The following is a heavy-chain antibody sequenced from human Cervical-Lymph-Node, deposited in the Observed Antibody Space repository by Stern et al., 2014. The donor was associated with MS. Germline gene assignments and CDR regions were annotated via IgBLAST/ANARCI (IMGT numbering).Heavy chain of an antibody. Sequence: QLQLQESGPGLVKPSETLSLTCTVSGASVSSGSYYWGWIRQSPGKRLEWIGYVYYTGTPYSHPSLSSRVTISIDQSTNPFFLNIPSVTATDTAVYYCARHDQFLGGMDVWGQGTTVTVSS. D-gene: IGHD3-3*01. CDR3: ARHDQFLGGMDV. J-gene: IGHJ6*02. V-gene: IGHV4-39*01. CDR2: VYYTGTP. CDR1: GASVSSGSYY.